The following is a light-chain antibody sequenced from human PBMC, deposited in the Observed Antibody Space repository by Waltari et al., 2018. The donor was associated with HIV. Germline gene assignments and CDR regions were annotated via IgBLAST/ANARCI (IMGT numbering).Light chain of an antibody. V-gene: IGLV2-8*01. CDR3: KSYAGSSNPYV. Sequence: QSALTQPPSASGSPGQSVTIPCTGTRSDVGGYHYVSWYKQHPGKAPNLMIFDGSKRPSGVPDRFSGSMSGNTAFLTVSGLQAEDEADYYCKSYAGSSNPYVFGTGTKVTVL. J-gene: IGLJ1*01. CDR1: RSDVGGYHY. CDR2: DGS.